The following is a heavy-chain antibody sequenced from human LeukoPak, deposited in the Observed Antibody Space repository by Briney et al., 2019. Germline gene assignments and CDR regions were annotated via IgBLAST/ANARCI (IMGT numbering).Heavy chain of an antibody. V-gene: IGHV1-18*01. Sequence: ASVKVSCKASGYTFTSYGISWVRQAPGQGLEWMGWISAYNGNTSCAQKLQGRVTMTTDTSTSTAYMELRSLRSDDTAVYYCAREGHTIFGVVSDAFDIWGQGTMVTVSS. D-gene: IGHD3-3*01. J-gene: IGHJ3*02. CDR1: GYTFTSYG. CDR3: AREGHTIFGVVSDAFDI. CDR2: ISAYNGNT.